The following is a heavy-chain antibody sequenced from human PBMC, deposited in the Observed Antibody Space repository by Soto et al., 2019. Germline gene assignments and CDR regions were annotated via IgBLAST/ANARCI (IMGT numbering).Heavy chain of an antibody. CDR1: GLTFSSYA. D-gene: IGHD1-7*01. V-gene: IGHV3-23*01. CDR3: AKDPTGTTRNFDC. CDR2: ISGSGGNA. J-gene: IGHJ4*02. Sequence: GGSLRRSCAASGLTFSSYAMSWVRQAPGKGLEWVSAISGSGGNAYYADSVRGRFTISRDNSKNTLYLQMNSLRAEDTALYYCAKDPTGTTRNFDCWGQGTLVTVSS.